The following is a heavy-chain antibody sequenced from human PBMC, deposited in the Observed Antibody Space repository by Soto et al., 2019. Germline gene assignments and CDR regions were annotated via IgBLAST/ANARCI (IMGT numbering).Heavy chain of an antibody. D-gene: IGHD3-22*01. CDR2: INPSGGST. CDR1: GYTLTSYY. Sequence: ASVTVSCKASGYTLTSYYMHWVRQAPGQGLEWMGIINPSGGSTSYTQRFQGRVTMTRDTSTSTVYMELSSLRSEDTAVYYCASRLYSSGYYGFLDHWGQGTLVTVSS. V-gene: IGHV1-46*03. J-gene: IGHJ4*02. CDR3: ASRLYSSGYYGFLDH.